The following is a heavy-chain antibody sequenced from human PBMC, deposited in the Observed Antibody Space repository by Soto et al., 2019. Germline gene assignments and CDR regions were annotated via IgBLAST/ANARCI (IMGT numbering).Heavy chain of an antibody. Sequence: LRLSCAASGFTFDDYAMQWVRQVPGKGLEWVSGINWNSGSIGYGDSVKGRFAISRDNAKNSLHLQMNSLSAEDTAFYYCVKDESINWYSGHFRHWGQGTLVTVSS. CDR2: INWNSGSI. CDR3: VKDESINWYSGHFRH. V-gene: IGHV3-9*01. CDR1: GFTFDDYA. J-gene: IGHJ1*01. D-gene: IGHD6-13*01.